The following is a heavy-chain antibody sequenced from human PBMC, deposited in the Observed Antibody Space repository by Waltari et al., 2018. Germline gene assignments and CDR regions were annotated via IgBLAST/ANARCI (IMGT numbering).Heavy chain of an antibody. V-gene: IGHV3-7*01. J-gene: IGHJ4*02. CDR2: IKQDGSEK. CDR3: AREGATTYYFDY. CDR1: GFPFSSYW. D-gene: IGHD1-26*01. Sequence: EVQLVESGGGLVQPGGSLRLSCAASGFPFSSYWMSWVRQVPGKGLEWVANIKQDGSEKYYVDSVKGRFTISKDNAKNSLYLQMSSLRAEDTAVYYCAREGATTYYFDYWGQGTLVTVSS.